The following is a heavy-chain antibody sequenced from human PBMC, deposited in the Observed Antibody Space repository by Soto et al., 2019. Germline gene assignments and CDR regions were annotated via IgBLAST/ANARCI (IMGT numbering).Heavy chain of an antibody. D-gene: IGHD2-15*01. CDR2: IIPIFGTA. CDR1: GGTFSSYA. CDR3: ARSLLPLYDAVSSNAFDI. Sequence: SVKVSCKASGGTFSSYAISWVRQAPGQGLEWMGGIIPIFGTANYAQKFQGRVTITADESTSTAYMELSSLRSEDTAVYYCARSLLPLYDAVSSNAFDIWGQGTRVTVSS. J-gene: IGHJ3*02. V-gene: IGHV1-69*13.